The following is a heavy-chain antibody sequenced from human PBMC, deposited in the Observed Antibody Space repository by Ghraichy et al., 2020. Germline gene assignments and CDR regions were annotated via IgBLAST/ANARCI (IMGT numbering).Heavy chain of an antibody. Sequence: SQTLSLTCAISGDSVSSNSAAWNWIRQSPSRGLEWLGRTYYRSKWYNDYAVSVKSRITINPDTSKNQFSLQLKSVTPEDTAVYYCARGTHRSSGWAYWYFDLWGRGTLVTVSS. CDR3: ARGTHRSSGWAYWYFDL. V-gene: IGHV6-1*01. D-gene: IGHD6-19*01. J-gene: IGHJ2*01. CDR2: TYYRSKWYN. CDR1: GDSVSSNSAA.